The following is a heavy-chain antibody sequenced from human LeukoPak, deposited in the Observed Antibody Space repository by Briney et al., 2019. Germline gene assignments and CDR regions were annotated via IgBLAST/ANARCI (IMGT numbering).Heavy chain of an antibody. CDR1: GFSISSSSYY. D-gene: IGHD3-10*01. CDR3: ARDYQLAGRIDY. J-gene: IGHJ4*02. CDR2: IYHSGST. Sequence: SETLSLTCTVSGFSISSSSYYWGWLRQPPGKGLEWIGSIYHSGSTYYNPSLKSRVTISVDTSKNQFSLKLSSVTAADTALYYCARDYQLAGRIDYWGQGTLVTVSS. V-gene: IGHV4-39*07.